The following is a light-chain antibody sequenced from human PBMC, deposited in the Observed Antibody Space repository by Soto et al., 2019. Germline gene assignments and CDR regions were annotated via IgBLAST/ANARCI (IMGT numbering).Light chain of an antibody. V-gene: IGKV1-17*01. J-gene: IGKJ1*01. CDR1: QDIRND. CDR2: AAS. CDR3: LQHNDYPPT. Sequence: DIQMTQSPSSLSASVGDRVPITCRASQDIRNDLGWYQPKPGKAPKRLIYAASSLQSGVPSRFSGSGSGTEVTLTISSLQPEDYATYYCLQHNDYPPTFGQGTKVEI.